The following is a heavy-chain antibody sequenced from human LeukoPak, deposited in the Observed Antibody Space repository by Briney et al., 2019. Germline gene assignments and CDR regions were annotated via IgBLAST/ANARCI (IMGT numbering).Heavy chain of an antibody. Sequence: ASVKVSCKASGYTFTIYYMHWVRQAPGQGLEWMGIINPSGGSTSYAQKFQGRVTMTRDTSTSTVYMELSSLRSEDTAVYYCARVFGSSGSPPYYFGYWGQGTLVTVSS. CDR1: GYTFTIYY. CDR3: ARVFGSSGSPPYYFGY. D-gene: IGHD3-22*01. CDR2: INPSGGST. J-gene: IGHJ4*02. V-gene: IGHV1-46*01.